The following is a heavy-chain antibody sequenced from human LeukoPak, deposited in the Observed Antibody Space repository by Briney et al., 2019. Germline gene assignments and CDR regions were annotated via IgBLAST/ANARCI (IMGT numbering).Heavy chain of an antibody. CDR2: IYYSGST. D-gene: IGHD3-10*01. CDR3: ARDLGGITMVRGPRGWFDP. V-gene: IGHV4-59*01. J-gene: IGHJ5*02. CDR1: GGSISSYY. Sequence: PSETLSLTCTVSGGSISSYYWSWIRQPPGKGLEWIGYIYYSGSTNYNPSLKSRVTISVDTSKNQFSLKLSSVTAADTAVYYCARDLGGITMVRGPRGWFDPWGQGTLVTVSS.